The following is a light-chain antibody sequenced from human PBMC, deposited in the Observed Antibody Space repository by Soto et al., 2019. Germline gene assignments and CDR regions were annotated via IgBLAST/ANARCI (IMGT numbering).Light chain of an antibody. Sequence: IQLTQSPSSLSASVGDRVTITCRASQGISSYLAWYQQKPGKAPKLLIYAASTLQSGVPSRFSGSGSGTDFTLTIISLQPEDFATYYCQQRSNWPPITFGQGTRLEIK. V-gene: IGKV1-9*01. CDR3: QQRSNWPPIT. CDR1: QGISSY. CDR2: AAS. J-gene: IGKJ5*01.